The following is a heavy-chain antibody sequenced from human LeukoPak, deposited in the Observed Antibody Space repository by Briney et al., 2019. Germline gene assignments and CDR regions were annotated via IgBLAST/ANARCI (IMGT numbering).Heavy chain of an antibody. V-gene: IGHV3-7*03. CDR3: AKEGRSLQTY. D-gene: IGHD5-24*01. J-gene: IGHJ4*02. CDR1: GFTFTNYW. CDR2: IKQDGSVK. Sequence: GGSLRLSCAASGFTFTNYWMTWVRQAPGKGLQWVANIKQDGSVKYYVDSVKGRFTISRDNAKNSLYLQMNSLRVEDTAVYYCAKEGRSLQTYWGQGTLVTVSS.